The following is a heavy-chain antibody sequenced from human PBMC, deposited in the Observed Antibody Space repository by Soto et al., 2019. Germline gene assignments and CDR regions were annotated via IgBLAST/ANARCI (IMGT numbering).Heavy chain of an antibody. CDR2: IIPNLSTA. CDR3: ARCPTTPDQLRGYYYGMDV. J-gene: IGHJ6*02. CDR1: GGTFSSYA. D-gene: IGHD1-1*01. Sequence: SVKVSCKASGGTFSSYAISWVRQAPGQGLEWMGGIIPNLSTANHAQKCKGRATITADKSTSTAYIELSSLRCEDTAVYYCARCPTTPDQLRGYYYGMDVWGQGTTVTVSS. V-gene: IGHV1-69*06.